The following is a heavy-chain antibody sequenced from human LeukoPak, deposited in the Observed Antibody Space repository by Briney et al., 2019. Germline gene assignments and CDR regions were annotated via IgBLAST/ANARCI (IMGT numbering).Heavy chain of an antibody. Sequence: SVKVSCKASGGTFSSYAISWVRQAPGQGLEWMGGIIPIFGTANCAQKFQGRVTITADESTSTAYMELSSLRSEDTAVYYCATIGSNYFDYWGQGTLVTVSS. CDR3: ATIGSNYFDY. D-gene: IGHD1-26*01. CDR1: GGTFSSYA. V-gene: IGHV1-69*13. CDR2: IIPIFGTA. J-gene: IGHJ4*02.